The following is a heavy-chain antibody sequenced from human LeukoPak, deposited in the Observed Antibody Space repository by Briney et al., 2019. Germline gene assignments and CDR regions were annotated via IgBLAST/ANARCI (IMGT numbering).Heavy chain of an antibody. J-gene: IGHJ5*02. CDR3: ARDTLLWFGELPPVLRGGWFDP. CDR1: GFTFSSYG. CDR2: IWYDGSNK. V-gene: IGHV3-33*01. D-gene: IGHD3-10*01. Sequence: SGGSLRLSCAASGFTFSSYGMHWVRQAPGKGLEWVAVIWYDGSNKYYADSVKGRFTISRDNSKNTLYLQMNSLRAEDTAVYYCARDTLLWFGELPPVLRGGWFDPWGQGTLVTVSS.